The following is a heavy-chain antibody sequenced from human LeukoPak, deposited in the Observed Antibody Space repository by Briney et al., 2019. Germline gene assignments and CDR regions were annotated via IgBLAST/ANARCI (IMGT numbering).Heavy chain of an antibody. CDR1: GFTFDDYT. J-gene: IGHJ4*02. CDR2: ISWDGGST. CDR3: AKDSRDGYSLDY. Sequence: PAGGSLRLSCAASGFTFDDYTMHWVRQAPGKGLEWVSLISWDGGSTYYADSVKGRFTISRDNSKNSLYLQMNSLRTEDTALYYYAKDSRDGYSLDYWGQGTLVTVSS. D-gene: IGHD5-24*01. V-gene: IGHV3-43*01.